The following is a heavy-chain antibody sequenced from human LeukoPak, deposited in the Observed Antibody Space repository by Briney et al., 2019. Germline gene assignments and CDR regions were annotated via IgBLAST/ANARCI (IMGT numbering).Heavy chain of an antibody. V-gene: IGHV3-74*01. D-gene: IGHD1-26*01. J-gene: IGHJ4*02. Sequence: GGSLRLSCAASGFTFSSYAMSWVRQAPGKGLVWVSRINSDGSSTSYADSVKGRFTISRDNAKNTLYLQMNSLRAEDTAVYYCARDPKAWLYSGSYDHHFDYWGQGTLVTVSS. CDR2: INSDGSST. CDR3: ARDPKAWLYSGSYDHHFDY. CDR1: GFTFSSYA.